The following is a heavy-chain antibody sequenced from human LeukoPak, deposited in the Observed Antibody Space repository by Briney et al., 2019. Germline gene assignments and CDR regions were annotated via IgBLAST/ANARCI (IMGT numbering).Heavy chain of an antibody. D-gene: IGHD1-26*01. CDR2: ISWNSGSI. CDR1: GFTFDDYA. Sequence: PGGSLRLSCAASGFTFDDYAMHWVRQAPGKGLEWVSGISWNSGSIGYADSVKGRFTISRDNAKNSLYLQMNSLRAEDTALYYCAKDLRWEITDGFVDYWGQGTLVTVSS. J-gene: IGHJ4*02. CDR3: AKDLRWEITDGFVDY. V-gene: IGHV3-9*01.